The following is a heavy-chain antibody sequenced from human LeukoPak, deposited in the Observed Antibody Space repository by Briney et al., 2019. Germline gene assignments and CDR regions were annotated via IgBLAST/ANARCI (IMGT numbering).Heavy chain of an antibody. CDR3: VRDRSTVTPTRPDTFDF. CDR1: GGSISGGRYY. J-gene: IGHJ3*01. Sequence: SETLSLTCTVSGGSISGGRYYLAWIRQPPGKGLEWIASISYNGIPYYNPSLKNRVTISVDVSNNEFSLKLTSVTAADTAMYYCVRDRSTVTPTRPDTFDFWGQGTMVTVSS. CDR2: ISYNGIP. D-gene: IGHD4-17*01. V-gene: IGHV4-39*07.